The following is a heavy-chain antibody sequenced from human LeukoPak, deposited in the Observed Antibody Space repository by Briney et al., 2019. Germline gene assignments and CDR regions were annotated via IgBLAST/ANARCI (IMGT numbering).Heavy chain of an antibody. J-gene: IGHJ6*03. V-gene: IGHV1-69*13. CDR2: IIPIFGTA. D-gene: IGHD4-17*01. CDR1: GGTFSSYA. Sequence: SVKASCKASGGTFSSYAISWVRQAPGQGLEWMGGIIPIFGTANYAQKFQGRVTITADESTSTAYMELSSLRSEDTAVYYCAAELRPDYYYMDVWGKGTTVTISS. CDR3: AAELRPDYYYMDV.